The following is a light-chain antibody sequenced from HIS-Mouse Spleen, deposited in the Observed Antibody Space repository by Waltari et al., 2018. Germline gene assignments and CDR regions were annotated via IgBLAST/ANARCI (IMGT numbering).Light chain of an antibody. CDR3: CSYAGSYTLV. J-gene: IGLJ2*01. Sequence: QSALTQPRSVSGSPGQPVTISCTGTSSDIGGYNYVSWYQQHPGKAHKLMIYDVSKRPSGVPDRFSGSKYGNTASLTISGLQAEDEADYYCCSYAGSYTLVFGGGTKLTVL. CDR1: SSDIGGYNY. CDR2: DVS. V-gene: IGLV2-11*01.